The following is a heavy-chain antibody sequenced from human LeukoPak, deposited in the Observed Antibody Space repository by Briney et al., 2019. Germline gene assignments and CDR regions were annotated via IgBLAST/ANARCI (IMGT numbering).Heavy chain of an antibody. CDR2: IIPIFGTA. J-gene: IGHJ3*02. V-gene: IGHV1-69*13. CDR1: GGTFSSYA. D-gene: IGHD3-22*01. Sequence: ASVKVSCKASGGTFSSYAISWVRQAPGQGLEWMGGIIPIFGTANYAQKFQGRVTITADESTSTAYMELSSLRSEDTAVYYCARAAYDSSGYDAFDIWGQGTMVTVSS. CDR3: ARAAYDSSGYDAFDI.